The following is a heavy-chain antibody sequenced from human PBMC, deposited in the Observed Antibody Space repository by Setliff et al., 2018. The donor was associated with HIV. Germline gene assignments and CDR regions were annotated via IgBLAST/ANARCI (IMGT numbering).Heavy chain of an antibody. D-gene: IGHD3-3*01. Sequence: GGSLRLSCAASGFTFSNAWMNWVRQAPGKGLEWVGRIKSKTDGGTTDYAAPVKGRFTISRDDSKNTLYLQMNSLKTEDTAVYYCTTGQSGFWSGYPLDYWGQGTLVTVSS. V-gene: IGHV3-15*07. CDR2: IKSKTDGGTT. CDR3: TTGQSGFWSGYPLDY. J-gene: IGHJ4*02. CDR1: GFTFSNAW.